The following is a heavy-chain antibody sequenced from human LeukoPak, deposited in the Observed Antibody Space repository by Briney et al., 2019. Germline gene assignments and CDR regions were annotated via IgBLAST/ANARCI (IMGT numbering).Heavy chain of an antibody. D-gene: IGHD5-12*01. V-gene: IGHV4-59*01. J-gene: IGHJ4*02. CDR2: IYYSGST. Sequence: SETLSLTCTVSGCSISSYYWSWIRQPPEKGLEYIGYIYYSGSTNYNPSLKSRVTISIDTSKNQISLKLSSVTAADTAVYYCARAGGYSGYDRLFDYWGQGTLVTVSS. CDR1: GCSISSYY. CDR3: ARAGGYSGYDRLFDY.